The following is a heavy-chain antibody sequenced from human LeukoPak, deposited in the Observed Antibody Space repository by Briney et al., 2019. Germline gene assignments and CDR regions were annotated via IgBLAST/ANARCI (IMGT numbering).Heavy chain of an antibody. CDR2: INPNSGGT. D-gene: IGHD5-18*01. J-gene: IGHJ4*02. CDR3: AREFGYSYGSDY. V-gene: IGHV1-2*02. CDR1: GYTFINYY. Sequence: ASVKVSCKASGYTFINYYMHWVRQAPGQGLEWMGWINPNSGGTNYAQKFQGRVTMTRDTSISTAYMELSRLRSDDTAVYYCAREFGYSYGSDYWGQGTLVTVSS.